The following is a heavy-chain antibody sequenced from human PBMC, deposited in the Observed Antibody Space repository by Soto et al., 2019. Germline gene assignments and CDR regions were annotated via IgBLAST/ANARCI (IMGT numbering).Heavy chain of an antibody. V-gene: IGHV3-30*18. D-gene: IGHD3-22*01. CDR1: GFTFSNFD. CDR2: ISHDGKYE. Sequence: QAQAVESGGGVVQPGRSLRLSCAASGFTFSNFDVHWVRQAPGKGLEWVAVISHDGKYEYYADSVKGRFTISRDNSKNTLYLQMSSLRAEDTAVYYCANTFSHSSGYYFLDYWGQETLVTVSS. CDR3: ANTFSHSSGYYFLDY. J-gene: IGHJ4*02.